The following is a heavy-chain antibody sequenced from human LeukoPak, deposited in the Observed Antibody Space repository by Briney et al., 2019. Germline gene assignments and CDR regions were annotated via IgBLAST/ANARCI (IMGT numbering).Heavy chain of an antibody. D-gene: IGHD4-23*01. V-gene: IGHV4-30-4*01. CDR1: GGSISSGDYY. CDR2: IYYSGST. CDR3: ARDLLNEGNHLNY. J-gene: IGHJ4*02. Sequence: NPSQTLSLTCTVSGGSISSGDYYWSWIRQPPGKGLEWNGYIYYSGSTYYNPSLKSRVAISVDTSKNQFSLKLSSVTAADTAVYYCARDLLNEGNHLNYWGQGTLVTVSS.